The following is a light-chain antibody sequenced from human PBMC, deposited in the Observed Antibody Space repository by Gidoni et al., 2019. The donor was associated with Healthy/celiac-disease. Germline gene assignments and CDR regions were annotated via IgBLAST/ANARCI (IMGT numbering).Light chain of an antibody. V-gene: IGLV2-23*02. J-gene: IGLJ3*02. CDR2: EVS. Sequence: QSALTQSASVAGSPGQSITISCTGTSTDVGSYNLVSWYQQHPGKAPKLMIYEVSKPPSGVSNRFSGSKSGNTASLTISGLQAEDEADYCCCAYAGSSTWVFGGGTKLTVL. CDR1: STDVGSYNL. CDR3: CAYAGSSTWV.